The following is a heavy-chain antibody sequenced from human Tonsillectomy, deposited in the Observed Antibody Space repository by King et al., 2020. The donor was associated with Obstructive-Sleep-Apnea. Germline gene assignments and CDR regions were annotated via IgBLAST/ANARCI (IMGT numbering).Heavy chain of an antibody. D-gene: IGHD5-12*01. CDR2: VYHSGST. CDR1: GGSINSSNW. J-gene: IGHJ4*02. Sequence: QLQLQESGPGLVKPSGTLSLTCAVSGGSINSSNWWSWVRQPPGKGLEWIGEVYHSGSTNYSPSLKTRVNISVDKSKNQFSLKLTSVTAADTALYYCARQRVYTGYDLHFEYWGQGILVTVSS. CDR3: ARQRVYTGYDLHFEY. V-gene: IGHV4-4*02.